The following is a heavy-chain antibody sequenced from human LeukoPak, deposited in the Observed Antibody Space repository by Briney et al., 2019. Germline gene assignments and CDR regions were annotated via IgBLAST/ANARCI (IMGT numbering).Heavy chain of an antibody. Sequence: ASVKVSCKASGYTFTGYYIHWVRQAPGQGLEWMGWINPNGGGTNYAQKFQGRVTMTRDTSTSTVYMELSSLRSEDTAVYYCARDEVWGDYVSWWFDPWGQGTLVTVSS. D-gene: IGHD4-17*01. CDR3: ARDEVWGDYVSWWFDP. J-gene: IGHJ5*02. CDR1: GYTFTGYY. V-gene: IGHV1-2*02. CDR2: INPNGGGT.